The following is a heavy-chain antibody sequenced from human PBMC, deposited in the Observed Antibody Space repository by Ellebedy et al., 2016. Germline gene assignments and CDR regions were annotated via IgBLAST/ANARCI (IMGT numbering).Heavy chain of an antibody. Sequence: GGSLRLSCEASGFTFSSYDMNWGRQAPGKGLEWVSFISRSGDTILYADSVEGRFTISRDNAKNSLYLQMSSLRAEDTAVYYCASIGTIRGSRDTFDCWGQGTLVTVSS. J-gene: IGHJ4*02. CDR2: ISRSGDTI. V-gene: IGHV3-48*03. CDR3: ASIGTIRGSRDTFDC. D-gene: IGHD3-9*01. CDR1: GFTFSSYD.